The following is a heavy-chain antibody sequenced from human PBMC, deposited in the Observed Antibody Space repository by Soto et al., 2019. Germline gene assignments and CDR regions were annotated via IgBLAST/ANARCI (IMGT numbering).Heavy chain of an antibody. D-gene: IGHD3-10*01. Sequence: QAQLVQSGAELKKPGASVKVSCKASGYTFSNYDMNWVRQATGQGPEWIGWVNPNNGDTGYAQKFQGRVTLTTDISPTTAYMELTSLRSEDTAIYYCAKVSRKGSAIDFDYWGQGTLITVSS. V-gene: IGHV1-8*01. CDR1: GYTFSNYD. J-gene: IGHJ4*02. CDR2: VNPNNGDT. CDR3: AKVSRKGSAIDFDY.